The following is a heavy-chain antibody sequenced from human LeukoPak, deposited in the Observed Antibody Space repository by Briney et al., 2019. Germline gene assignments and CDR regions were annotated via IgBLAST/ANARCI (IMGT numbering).Heavy chain of an antibody. J-gene: IGHJ4*02. Sequence: SETLSLTCNVSGGSISSYYWSWIRQPPGKGLEWIGEINHSGSTNYIPSLKSRVTISVDTSKNQFSLKLSSVTAADTAVYYCARGLSGAIDYWGQGTLVTVSS. D-gene: IGHD2/OR15-2a*01. CDR1: GGSISSYY. V-gene: IGHV4-34*01. CDR2: INHSGST. CDR3: ARGLSGAIDY.